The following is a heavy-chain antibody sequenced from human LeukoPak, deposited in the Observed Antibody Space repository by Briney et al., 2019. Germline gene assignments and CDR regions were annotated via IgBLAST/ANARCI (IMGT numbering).Heavy chain of an antibody. V-gene: IGHV1-2*02. CDR1: GYTLTGYY. J-gene: IGHJ4*02. CDR2: INPNSGGT. Sequence: GASVKVSCKASGYTLTGYYMHWVRQAPGQGLEWMGWINPNSGGTIYAQKFQGRVTMTRDTSIGTAYMELSRLRSDDTAVYCCARYWRYDSSARGYWGQGTLVTVSS. D-gene: IGHD3-22*01. CDR3: ARYWRYDSSARGY.